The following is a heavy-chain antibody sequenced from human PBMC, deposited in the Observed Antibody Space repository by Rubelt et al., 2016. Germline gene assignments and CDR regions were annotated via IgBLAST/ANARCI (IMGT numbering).Heavy chain of an antibody. CDR3: AREPPHALVVVPAAIGWVDP. Sequence: QVQLQQWGAGLLKPSETLSLTCTVSGGSISSYYWSWIRQPAGKGLEWIGRIYTSGSTNYNPSLKVRATMSVDTSNNQFSLKLSSVTAADTAVYYCAREPPHALVVVPAAIGWVDPWGQGTLVTVSS. D-gene: IGHD2-2*02. J-gene: IGHJ5*01. V-gene: IGHV4-59*10. CDR1: GGSISSYY. CDR2: IYTSGST.